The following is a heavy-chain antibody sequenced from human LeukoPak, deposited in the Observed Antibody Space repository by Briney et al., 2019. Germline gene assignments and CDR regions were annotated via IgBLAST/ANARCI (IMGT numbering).Heavy chain of an antibody. CDR1: GFTFDDYA. V-gene: IGHV3-23*01. J-gene: IGHJ6*02. Sequence: GRSLRLSCAASGFTFDDYAMHWVRQAPGKGLEWVSAISGSGGSTYYADSVKGRFTISRDNSKNTLYLQMNSLRAEDTAVYYCAKDLTHYYGSGSYYYYYGMDVWGQGTTVTVSS. CDR3: AKDLTHYYGSGSYYYYYGMDV. CDR2: ISGSGGST. D-gene: IGHD3-10*01.